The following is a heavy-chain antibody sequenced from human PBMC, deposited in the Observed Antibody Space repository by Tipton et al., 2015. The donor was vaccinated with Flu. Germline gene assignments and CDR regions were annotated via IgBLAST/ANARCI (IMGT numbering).Heavy chain of an antibody. Sequence: TLSLTCTVSGGSISHGGAYWNWIRQPPGKGLEWIGYIYNSQYTKYNPSLKSRVTISVDTSKKQFSLRLRSVTAADTAVYYCARDPSLGMPDYFDYWGQGTLVTASS. J-gene: IGHJ4*02. D-gene: IGHD2-2*01. CDR3: ARDPSLGMPDYFDY. V-gene: IGHV4-61*08. CDR2: IYNSQYT. CDR1: GGSISHGGAY.